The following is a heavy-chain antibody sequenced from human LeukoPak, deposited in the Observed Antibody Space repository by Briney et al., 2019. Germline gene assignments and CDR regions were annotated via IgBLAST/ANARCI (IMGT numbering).Heavy chain of an antibody. CDR3: AKDFFRVRGYFDY. D-gene: IGHD2-21*01. CDR2: ISGSGGST. V-gene: IGHV3-23*01. Sequence: PGGSLRLSRAAPGFTFSDYYMSWGRQAPGKGLEWVSAISGSGGSTYYEDSVTGRFTISRDNSKNTLYLQMNSLRAEDTAVYYCAKDFFRVRGYFDYWGQGTLVTVSS. J-gene: IGHJ4*02. CDR1: GFTFSDYY.